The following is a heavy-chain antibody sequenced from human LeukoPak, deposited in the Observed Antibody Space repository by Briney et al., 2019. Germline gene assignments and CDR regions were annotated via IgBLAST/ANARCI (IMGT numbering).Heavy chain of an antibody. CDR1: GYTLTELC. Sequence: GASVKVSCKVSGYTLTELCMHWVRQAPGKGLEWMGGFDPEDGETIYAQKFQGRVTMTEDTSTDTAYMELSSLRSEDTAAYYCATRWIFGGVIGPFFDYWGQGTLVTVSS. CDR3: ATRWIFGGVIGPFFDY. J-gene: IGHJ4*02. CDR2: FDPEDGET. V-gene: IGHV1-24*01. D-gene: IGHD3-16*02.